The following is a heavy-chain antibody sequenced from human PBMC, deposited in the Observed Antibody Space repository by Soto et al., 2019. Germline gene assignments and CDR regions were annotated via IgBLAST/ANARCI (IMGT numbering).Heavy chain of an antibody. Sequence: QVQLVQSGAEVKKPGSSVKVSCKASGGTFSSYTISWVRQAPGQGLEWMGRIIPILGIANYAQKFQGRVTITADKSTSTAYMELSSLRSEDTAVYYCARGYGDYNDRGYAFDIWGQGTMVTVSS. D-gene: IGHD4-17*01. CDR3: ARGYGDYNDRGYAFDI. CDR1: GGTFSSYT. V-gene: IGHV1-69*02. CDR2: IIPILGIA. J-gene: IGHJ3*02.